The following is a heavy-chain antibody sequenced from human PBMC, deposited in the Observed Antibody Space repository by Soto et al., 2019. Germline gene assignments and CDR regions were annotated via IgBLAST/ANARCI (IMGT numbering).Heavy chain of an antibody. CDR1: GVTFSSYA. D-gene: IGHD1-7*01. CDR3: AKTGTTHSYYYYGMDV. Sequence: GGSLRLSWAASGVTFSSYAMSWVRQAPGKGLEWISDITGSGNTVYYADSLKGRFTISRDNAKNTLYLQMNSLRAEDTAVYYCAKTGTTHSYYYYGMDVWGQGTTVTAS. V-gene: IGHV3-48*04. CDR2: ITGSGNTV. J-gene: IGHJ6*02.